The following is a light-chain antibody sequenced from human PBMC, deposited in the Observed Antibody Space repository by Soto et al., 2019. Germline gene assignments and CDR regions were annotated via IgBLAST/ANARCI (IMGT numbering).Light chain of an antibody. J-gene: IGLJ3*02. V-gene: IGLV1-44*01. Sequence: QSVLTQSPSASATPGQRVTISCSGRYSNIGGNSVNWYQQLPRSAPKLLIYADYQRPSGVPDRFSGSKSGTSASLAISGLQSEDEADYYCAAWDDGMRAWVFGGGTKLTVL. CDR2: ADY. CDR1: YSNIGGNS. CDR3: AAWDDGMRAWV.